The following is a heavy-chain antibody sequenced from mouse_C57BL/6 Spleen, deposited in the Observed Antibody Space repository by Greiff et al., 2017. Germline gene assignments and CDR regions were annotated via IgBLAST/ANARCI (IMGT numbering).Heavy chain of an antibody. V-gene: IGHV2-9-1*01. CDR3: ARNLYYDYDDAMDY. CDR2: IWTGGGT. J-gene: IGHJ4*01. CDR1: GFSLTSYA. Sequence: VQLQESGPGLVAPSQSLSITCTVSGFSLTSYAISWVRQPPGKGLEWLGVIWTGGGTNYNSALKSRLSISKDNSKSQVFLKMNSLQTDDTARYYCARNLYYDYDDAMDYWGQGTSVTVSS. D-gene: IGHD2-4*01.